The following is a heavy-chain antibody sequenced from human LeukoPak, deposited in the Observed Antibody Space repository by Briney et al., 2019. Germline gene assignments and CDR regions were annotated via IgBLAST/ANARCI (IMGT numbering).Heavy chain of an antibody. Sequence: GESLKISCKGSGYSFMSHWIAWVRQMPGKGLEWMGIIYPGDSDTRYSPSFQGQVTISADKSINTAYIQWSSLKASDAAMYYCARRPLFSSSSGLDYRGQGTLVTVSS. V-gene: IGHV5-51*01. J-gene: IGHJ4*02. CDR2: IYPGDSDT. CDR1: GYSFMSHW. D-gene: IGHD6-6*01. CDR3: ARRPLFSSSSGLDY.